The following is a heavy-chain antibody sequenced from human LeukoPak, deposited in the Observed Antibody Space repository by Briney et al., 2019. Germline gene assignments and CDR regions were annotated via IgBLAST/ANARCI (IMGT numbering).Heavy chain of an antibody. D-gene: IGHD5-18*01. CDR3: ARSDTAMVTVAGSYFDY. V-gene: IGHV3-30*01. Sequence: GRSLRLSCAASGFTFSSYAMHWVRQAPGKGLEWVAVISYDGSNKYYADSVKGRFTISRDNSKNTLYLQMNSLRAEDTAVYYCARSDTAMVTVAGSYFDYWGQGTLVTVSS. CDR1: GFTFSSYA. J-gene: IGHJ4*02. CDR2: ISYDGSNK.